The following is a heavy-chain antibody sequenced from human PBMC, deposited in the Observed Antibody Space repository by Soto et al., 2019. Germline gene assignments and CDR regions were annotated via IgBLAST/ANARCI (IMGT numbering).Heavy chain of an antibody. D-gene: IGHD6-19*01. J-gene: IGHJ4*02. Sequence: GGSLRLSCAASGFTFSSYAMSWVRQAPGKGLEWVSAISGSGGSTYYADSVKGRFTISRDNSKNTLYLQMNSLRAEDTAVYYYAKEHRDSGLVRFDYWGQGTLVTVSA. CDR1: GFTFSSYA. V-gene: IGHV3-23*01. CDR2: ISGSGGST. CDR3: AKEHRDSGLVRFDY.